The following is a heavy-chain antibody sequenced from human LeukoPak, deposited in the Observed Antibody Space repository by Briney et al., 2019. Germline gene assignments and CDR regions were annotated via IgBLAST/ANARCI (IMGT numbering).Heavy chain of an antibody. V-gene: IGHV3-48*04. CDR3: AELGITMIGGV. Sequence: GGSLRLSCAASGFAFNSYGMNWVRQAPGKGLEWISHISSSSSTIYYADSVKGRFTISRDNAKNSLYLQMNSLRAEDTAVYYCAELGITMIGGVWGKGTTVTISS. D-gene: IGHD3-10*02. CDR1: GFAFNSYG. CDR2: ISSSSSTI. J-gene: IGHJ6*04.